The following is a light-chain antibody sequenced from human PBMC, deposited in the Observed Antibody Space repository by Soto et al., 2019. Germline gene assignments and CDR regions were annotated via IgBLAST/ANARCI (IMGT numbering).Light chain of an antibody. J-gene: IGKJ4*01. CDR2: AAS. CDR3: QHYDSAPLT. Sequence: DIQMTQSPSSLSASVGDSVTITCRASQGITNYLAWYQQKPGKAPKLLIYAASTLQSGVPSRFSGSGSGTDFSLSISSLQAEDFASYYCQHYDSAPLTSGGGTKVEIK. CDR1: QGITNY. V-gene: IGKV1-27*01.